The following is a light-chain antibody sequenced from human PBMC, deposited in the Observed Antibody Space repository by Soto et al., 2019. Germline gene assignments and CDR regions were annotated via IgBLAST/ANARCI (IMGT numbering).Light chain of an antibody. CDR2: DAS. CDR3: QQRSSWPRLT. CDR1: QSVSSY. V-gene: IGKV3-11*01. Sequence: EIVLTQSPATLSLSPGERATLSCRASQSVSSYLAWYQQKPGQAPRLLIYDASNRATGIPARFSGSGSGTTVTLTISSIEHEDFAVYYYQQRSSWPRLTFGGGTKVEIK. J-gene: IGKJ4*02.